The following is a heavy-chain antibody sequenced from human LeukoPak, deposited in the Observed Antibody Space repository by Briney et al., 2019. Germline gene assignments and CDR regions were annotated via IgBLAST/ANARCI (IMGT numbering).Heavy chain of an antibody. CDR1: GFTVSSNY. D-gene: IGHD6-13*01. CDR3: ARATRIAAAEFFFDY. V-gene: IGHV3-53*01. J-gene: IGHJ4*02. CDR2: IYSGGST. Sequence: PGGSLRLSCAASGFTVSSNYMSWVRQAPGKGLEWVSVIYSGGSTYYADSVKGRFTISRDNSKNTLYLQMNSLRAEDTAVYYCARATRIAAAEFFFDYWGQGTLVTVSS.